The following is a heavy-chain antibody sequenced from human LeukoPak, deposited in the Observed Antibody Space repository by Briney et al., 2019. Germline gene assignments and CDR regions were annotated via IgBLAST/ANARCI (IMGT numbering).Heavy chain of an antibody. CDR1: GFTFSSYW. D-gene: IGHD1-26*01. Sequence: GGSVRLSCVASGFTFSSYWMAWVRQAPGKGLEWVANIKQDESEKNYVDNVKGRFTISRDNAKNSLFLQMNNLRFEDTAVYYCARDVAGSHDYWGQGTLVTVSS. V-gene: IGHV3-7*01. CDR2: IKQDESEK. J-gene: IGHJ4*02. CDR3: ARDVAGSHDY.